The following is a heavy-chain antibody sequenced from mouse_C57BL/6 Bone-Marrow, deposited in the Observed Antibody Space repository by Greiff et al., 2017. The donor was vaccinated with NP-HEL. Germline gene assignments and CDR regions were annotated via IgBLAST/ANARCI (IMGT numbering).Heavy chain of an antibody. CDR2: INPSSGYT. Sequence: VKLMESGAELARPGASVKMSCKASGYTFTSYTMHWVKQRPGQGLEWIGYINPSSGYTKYNQKFKDKATLTADKSSSTAYMQLSSLTSEDSAVYYCARIYYDYDDVFDYWGQGTTLTVSS. D-gene: IGHD2-4*01. V-gene: IGHV1-4*01. CDR1: GYTFTSYT. CDR3: ARIYYDYDDVFDY. J-gene: IGHJ2*01.